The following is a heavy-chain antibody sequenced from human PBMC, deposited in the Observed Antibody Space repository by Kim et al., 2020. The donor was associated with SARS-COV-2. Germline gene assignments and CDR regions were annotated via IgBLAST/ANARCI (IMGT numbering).Heavy chain of an antibody. D-gene: IGHD3-9*01. CDR1: GFTFSSYG. CDR3: AREAGYDILTGYVGMDV. Sequence: GGSLRLSCAASGFTFSSYGMHWVRQAPGKGLEWVAVISYDGSNKDYADSVKGRFTISRDNSKNTLYLQMNSLRAEDTAVYDCAREAGYDILTGYVGMDVWGQGTTGTVSS. J-gene: IGHJ6*02. V-gene: IGHV3-33*05. CDR2: ISYDGSNK.